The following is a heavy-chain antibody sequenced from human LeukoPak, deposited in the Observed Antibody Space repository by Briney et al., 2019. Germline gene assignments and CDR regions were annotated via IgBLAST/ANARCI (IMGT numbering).Heavy chain of an antibody. D-gene: IGHD6-19*01. Sequence: ASVKVSCKASGYTFTSYDINWVRQATGQGLEWMGWMNPNSGNTGYAQKFQGRVTITRNTSISTAYMELSSLRSEDTAVYYCATTTIAVDAFDIWGQGTMVTVSS. CDR2: MNPNSGNT. V-gene: IGHV1-8*03. CDR1: GYTFTSYD. J-gene: IGHJ3*02. CDR3: ATTTIAVDAFDI.